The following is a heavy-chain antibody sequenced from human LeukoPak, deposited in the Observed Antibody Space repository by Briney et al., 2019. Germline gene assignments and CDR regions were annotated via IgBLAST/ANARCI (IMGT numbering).Heavy chain of an antibody. Sequence: SETLSLTCTVSGGSIRGGSHYWAWIRQPPGKGLEWIGSIYYSGSTYYNPSLENRVTISIDTSKNHFSLKLSSLSAADTSVYYCAKRDDSGGNLVDLWGQGTLVTVS. CDR1: GGSIRGGSHY. V-gene: IGHV4-39*02. CDR2: IYYSGST. CDR3: AKRDDSGGNLVDL. J-gene: IGHJ4*02. D-gene: IGHD3-22*01.